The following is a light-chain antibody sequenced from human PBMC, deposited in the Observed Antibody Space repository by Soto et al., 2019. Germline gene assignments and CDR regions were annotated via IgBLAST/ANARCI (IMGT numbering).Light chain of an antibody. CDR1: QSVSSN. J-gene: IGKJ4*01. V-gene: IGKV3-15*01. Sequence: EIVMTQSPATLSVSPGERATLSCRASQSVSSNLAWYQQKPGQPPRLLIYGASTRATGIPARFSGSGSGTEFTLTISSLQSEDCAVYYCQQYNNWPRTFGGGTKVEIK. CDR2: GAS. CDR3: QQYNNWPRT.